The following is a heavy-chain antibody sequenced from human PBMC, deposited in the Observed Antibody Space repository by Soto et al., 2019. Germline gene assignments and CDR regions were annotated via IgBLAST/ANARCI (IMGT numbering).Heavy chain of an antibody. CDR1: GFTFSSYA. D-gene: IGHD6-19*01. J-gene: IGHJ4*02. V-gene: IGHV3-30-3*01. CDR2: ISCDGSNK. CDR3: ARGVAVAGFDY. Sequence: QVQLVESGGGVVQPGRSLRLSCAASGFTFSSYAMHWVRQAPGKGLEWVAVISCDGSNKYYADSVKGRFTISRDNSKNTLYLQMNSLRAEDTAVYCCARGVAVAGFDYWGQGTLVTVSS.